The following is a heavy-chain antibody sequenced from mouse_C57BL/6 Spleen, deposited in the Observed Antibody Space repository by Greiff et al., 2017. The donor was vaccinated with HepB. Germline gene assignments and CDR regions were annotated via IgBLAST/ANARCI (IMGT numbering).Heavy chain of an antibody. Sequence: EVQRVESGPGLVKPSQSLSLTCSVTGYSITSGYYWNWIRQFPGNKLEWMGYISYDGSNNYNPSLKNRISITRDTSKNQFFLKLNSVTTEDTATYYCARDGGNPFDYWGQGTTLTVSS. CDR1: GYSITSGYY. V-gene: IGHV3-6*01. D-gene: IGHD1-1*02. J-gene: IGHJ2*01. CDR3: ARDGGNPFDY. CDR2: ISYDGSN.